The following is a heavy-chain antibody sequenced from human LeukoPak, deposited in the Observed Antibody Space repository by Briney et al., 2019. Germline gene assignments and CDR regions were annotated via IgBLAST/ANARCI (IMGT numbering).Heavy chain of an antibody. CDR3: ARGGYYDFWSGRKLDV. D-gene: IGHD3-3*01. CDR1: GYTFTSYG. CDR2: ISAYNGNT. J-gene: IGHJ6*02. V-gene: IGHV1-18*01. Sequence: ASVKVSCKASGYTFTSYGISWVRQAPGQGLEWMGWISAYNGNTNYAQKLQGRVTMTRDTSISTAYMELSRLRSDDTAVYYCARGGYYDFWSGRKLDVWGQGTTVTVSS.